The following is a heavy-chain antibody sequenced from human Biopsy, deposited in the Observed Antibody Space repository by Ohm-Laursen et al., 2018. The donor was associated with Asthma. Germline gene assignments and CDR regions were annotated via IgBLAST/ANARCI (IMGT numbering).Heavy chain of an antibody. CDR1: GFSFSNFA. J-gene: IGHJ3*02. D-gene: IGHD1-1*01. Sequence: SLRLSCAASGFSFSNFAIHWIRQAPGKGLEWVGVISKDASTQDYADSVKGRFTMARDNSKNTLDLRMNSLREEDTAVYYCVRDGTDDAFDIWGQGTVVSVSS. CDR3: VRDGTDDAFDI. V-gene: IGHV3-30*01. CDR2: ISKDASTQ.